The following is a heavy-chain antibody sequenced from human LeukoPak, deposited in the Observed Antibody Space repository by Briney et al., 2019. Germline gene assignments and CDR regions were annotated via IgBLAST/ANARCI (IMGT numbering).Heavy chain of an antibody. CDR3: AKDPEARGYSYGLDY. J-gene: IGHJ4*02. V-gene: IGHV3-9*01. CDR2: ISWNSGSI. CDR1: GFTVSNNY. D-gene: IGHD5-18*01. Sequence: TGGSLRLSCAASGFTVSNNYLHWVRQAPGKGLEWVSGISWNSGSIGYADSVKGRFTISRDNAKNSLYLQMNSLRAEDTALYYCAKDPEARGYSYGLDYWGQGTLVTVSS.